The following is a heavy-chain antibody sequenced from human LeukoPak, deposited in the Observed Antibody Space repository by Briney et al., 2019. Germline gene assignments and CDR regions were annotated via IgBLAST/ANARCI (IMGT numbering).Heavy chain of an antibody. J-gene: IGHJ2*01. CDR2: IYYSGST. Sequence: SETLSLTCTVSGGSISSYYWSWIRQPPGKGLEWIGYIYYSGSTNYNPSLKSRVTISVDTSKNQFSLKLNTVTAADTAVYYCARLTPSDSSSWYWYFGLWGRGTLVTVSS. CDR1: GGSISSYY. V-gene: IGHV4-59*08. CDR3: ARLTPSDSSSWYWYFGL. D-gene: IGHD6-13*01.